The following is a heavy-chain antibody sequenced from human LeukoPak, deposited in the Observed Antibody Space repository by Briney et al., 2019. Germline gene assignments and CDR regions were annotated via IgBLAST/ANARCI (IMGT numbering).Heavy chain of an antibody. V-gene: IGHV4-34*01. Sequence: PSETLSLTCAVYGGSFSGYYWSWIRQPPGKGLEWIGEINHSGSTNYNPSLKSRVTISVDTSKNQFSLKLSSVTAADTAVYYCARGLVDTNWNDVDFDYWGQGTLVTVSS. D-gene: IGHD1-20*01. CDR3: ARGLVDTNWNDVDFDY. CDR1: GGSFSGYY. J-gene: IGHJ4*02. CDR2: INHSGST.